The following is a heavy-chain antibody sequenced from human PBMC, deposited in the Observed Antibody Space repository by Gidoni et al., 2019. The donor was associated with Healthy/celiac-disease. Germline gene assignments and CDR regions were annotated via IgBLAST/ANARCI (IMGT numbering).Heavy chain of an antibody. J-gene: IGHJ6*02. CDR3: ASQLTRFLEWFESFGMDV. Sequence: QLQLQESGPGLVKPSETLSLTCPVSGGSISSSSYYWGWIRQPQGKGLEWIGSIYYSGSTYYNPSLKSRVTISVDTSKNQCALKLSSVTAADTAVYYWASQLTRFLEWFESFGMDVWGQGTTVTVSS. CDR1: GGSISSSSYY. V-gene: IGHV4-39*01. CDR2: IYYSGST. D-gene: IGHD3-3*01.